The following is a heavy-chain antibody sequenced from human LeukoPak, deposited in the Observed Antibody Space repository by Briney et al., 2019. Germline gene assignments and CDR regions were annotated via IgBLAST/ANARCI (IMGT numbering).Heavy chain of an antibody. V-gene: IGHV3-23*01. CDR1: GFTFNNYA. J-gene: IGHJ2*01. CDR2: ISGSGDNT. Sequence: GGSLRLSCAASGFTFNNYAMTWVRQAPGKGLEWVSTISGSGDNTYYAVSVKGRFTIFRENSKNTLYLQMNSLRADDTAIYYCAKAHLVELGRHFDLWGRGSLVTVSS. D-gene: IGHD1-7*01. CDR3: AKAHLVELGRHFDL.